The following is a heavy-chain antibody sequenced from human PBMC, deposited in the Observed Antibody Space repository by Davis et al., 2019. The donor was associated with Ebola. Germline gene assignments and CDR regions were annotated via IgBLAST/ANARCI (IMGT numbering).Heavy chain of an antibody. CDR2: IKQDGSEK. D-gene: IGHD3-10*01. J-gene: IGHJ5*02. Sequence: GESLKISCATSGFTFSTYWMSWVRQAPGKGLEWVANIKQDGSEKYYVDSVKGRFTISRDNAKNSLYLQMNSLRAEDTAVYYCAKRAGTWGQGTLVTVSS. V-gene: IGHV3-7*01. CDR1: GFTFSTYW. CDR3: AKRAGT.